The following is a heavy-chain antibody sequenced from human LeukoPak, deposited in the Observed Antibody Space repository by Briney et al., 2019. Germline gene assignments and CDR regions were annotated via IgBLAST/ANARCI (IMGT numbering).Heavy chain of an antibody. V-gene: IGHV3-66*01. Sequence: PGGSLRLSCAASGFTVSSNYMSWVRQAPGKGLEWVSVIYSGGSTYYADSVKGRFTISRDNSKNTLYLQMNSLRAEDTAVYYCARVGSSGWYWFDPWGQGTLVTVSS. D-gene: IGHD6-19*01. J-gene: IGHJ5*02. CDR1: GFTVSSNY. CDR3: ARVGSSGWYWFDP. CDR2: IYSGGST.